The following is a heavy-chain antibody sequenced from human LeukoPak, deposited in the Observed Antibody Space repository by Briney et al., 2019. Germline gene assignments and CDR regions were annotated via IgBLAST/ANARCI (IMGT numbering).Heavy chain of an antibody. V-gene: IGHV3-48*03. CDR2: IISSGSTI. J-gene: IGHJ4*02. CDR1: GFSFSSYE. Sequence: GGSLRLSCAASGFSFSSYEMNWVRQAPGKGLEWVSYIISSGSTIYYADSVKGRFTISRDNSKNSPYLQMNSLRTEDTALYYCAKDLFVAAAGPLWFDYWGQGTLVTVSS. CDR3: AKDLFVAAAGPLWFDY. D-gene: IGHD6-13*01.